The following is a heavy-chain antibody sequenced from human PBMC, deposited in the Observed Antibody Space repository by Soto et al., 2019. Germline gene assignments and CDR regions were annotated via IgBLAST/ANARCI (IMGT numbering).Heavy chain of an antibody. CDR2: INAGNGNT. D-gene: IGHD2-2*01. Sequence: ASVKVSCKASGYTFTSYAMHWVRQAPGQRLEWMGWINAGNGNTKYSQKFQGRVTITRDTSASTAYMELSSLRSEDTAVYYCASSAVIAGHYYYGMDVWGQGTTVTVSS. J-gene: IGHJ6*02. CDR1: GYTFTSYA. CDR3: ASSAVIAGHYYYGMDV. V-gene: IGHV1-3*01.